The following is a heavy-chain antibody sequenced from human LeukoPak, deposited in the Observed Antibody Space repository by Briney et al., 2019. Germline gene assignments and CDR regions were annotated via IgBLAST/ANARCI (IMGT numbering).Heavy chain of an antibody. V-gene: IGHV3-74*01. CDR2: INSDGSST. J-gene: IGHJ3*01. D-gene: IGHD4-17*01. Sequence: GGPLRLSCAASGFTFSNYWMHWVRQAPGKALVWVSLINSDGSSTNYADSVKGRFTISRDNAKNTLYLQMTSLRAEDTAVYYCARDYGDAFDVWGQGTMVTVSS. CDR3: ARDYGDAFDV. CDR1: GFTFSNYW.